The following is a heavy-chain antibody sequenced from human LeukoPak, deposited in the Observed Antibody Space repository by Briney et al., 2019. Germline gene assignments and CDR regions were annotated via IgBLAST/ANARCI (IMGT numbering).Heavy chain of an antibody. CDR1: GFTFSSYA. V-gene: IGHV3-7*01. CDR2: IKQDGSEK. CDR3: ARRSHDSSGYYLDY. Sequence: GGSLRLSCAASGFTFSSYAMSWVRQAPGKGLEWVANIKQDGSEKYYVDSVKGRFTISRDNAKNSLYLQMNSLRAEDTAVYYCARRSHDSSGYYLDYWGQGTLVTVSS. J-gene: IGHJ4*02. D-gene: IGHD3-22*01.